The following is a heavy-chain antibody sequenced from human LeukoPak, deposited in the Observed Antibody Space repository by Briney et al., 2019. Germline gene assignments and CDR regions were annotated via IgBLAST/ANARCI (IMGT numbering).Heavy chain of an antibody. D-gene: IGHD3-10*01. CDR1: GFTVSSNY. CDR2: IYSGGST. V-gene: IGHV3-66*01. J-gene: IGHJ4*02. Sequence: PGGSLRLSCAASGFTVSSNYMSWVRQAPGKGLEWVSVIYSGGSTYYADSVEGRFTISRDNSKNTLYLQVNSLRAEDTAVYYCARGFYYGSGPYFFDYWGQGTLVTVSS. CDR3: ARGFYYGSGPYFFDY.